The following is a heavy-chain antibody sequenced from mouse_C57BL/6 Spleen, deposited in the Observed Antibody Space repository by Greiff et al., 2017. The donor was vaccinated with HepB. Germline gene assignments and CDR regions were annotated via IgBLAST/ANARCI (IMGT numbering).Heavy chain of an antibody. V-gene: IGHV5-16*01. CDR2: INYDGSST. J-gene: IGHJ2*01. D-gene: IGHD3-2*02. Sequence: EVQVVESEGGLVQPGSSMKLSCTASGFNFSDYYMAWVRQVPEKGLEWVANINYDGSSTYYLDSLKSRFIISRDNAKNILYLQMSSLKSEDTATYYCARDRDSSGPFDYWGQGTTLTVSS. CDR1: GFNFSDYY. CDR3: ARDRDSSGPFDY.